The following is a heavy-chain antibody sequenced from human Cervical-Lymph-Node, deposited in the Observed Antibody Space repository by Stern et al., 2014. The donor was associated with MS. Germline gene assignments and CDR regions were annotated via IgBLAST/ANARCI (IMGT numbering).Heavy chain of an antibody. Sequence: MQLVESGAEVKNPGASVRVSCKASGYTFTDYYFHWVRQSSGQGLEWMGRINPHNCGTDYAQKFQGRVTITRDRSINTAYMHLSSLTSDDAAVYYCAREGSVTNALDIWGQGTMVSVSS. J-gene: IGHJ3*02. V-gene: IGHV1-2*06. D-gene: IGHD3-10*01. CDR3: AREGSVTNALDI. CDR2: INPHNCGT. CDR1: GYTFTDYY.